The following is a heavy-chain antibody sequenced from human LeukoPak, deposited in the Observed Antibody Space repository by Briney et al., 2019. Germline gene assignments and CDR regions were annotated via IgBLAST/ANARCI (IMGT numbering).Heavy chain of an antibody. CDR3: ARGAVAGYLNAPLDY. Sequence: WETLSLTCTVSGGSISTYYWTWIRQPPGKGLEWIGYIYYSGSTDYNPSLKSRVTTSVDTSKNQFSLKLTSVTAADTAVYYCARGAVAGYLNAPLDYWGQGTLVTVSS. CDR1: GGSISTYY. V-gene: IGHV4-59*01. J-gene: IGHJ4*02. CDR2: IYYSGST. D-gene: IGHD6-13*01.